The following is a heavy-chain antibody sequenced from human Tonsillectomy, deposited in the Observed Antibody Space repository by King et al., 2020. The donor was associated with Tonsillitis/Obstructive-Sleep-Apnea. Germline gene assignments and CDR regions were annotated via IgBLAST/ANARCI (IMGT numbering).Heavy chain of an antibody. CDR3: VRGGDCRSTSCDNWFDP. V-gene: IGHV3-74*01. CDR2: INSYWSSS. Sequence: VQLVESGGGLVQPGGSLRLSCAASGFIFSNYWMHWVRQAPGKGLVWVSRINSYWSSSDYADSVKGRFTISRDNAKNTLYLQMNALRAEDTAVYYCVRGGDCRSTSCDNWFDPWGQGTLVTVSS. J-gene: IGHJ5*02. D-gene: IGHD2-2*01. CDR1: GFIFSNYW.